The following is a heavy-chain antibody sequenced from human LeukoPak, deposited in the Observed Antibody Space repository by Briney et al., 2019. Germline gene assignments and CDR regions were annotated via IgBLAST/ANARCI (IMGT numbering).Heavy chain of an antibody. CDR3: ARVRLSAFDI. D-gene: IGHD3-16*02. CDR2: ISSSSSTI. CDR1: GFTFSSYS. J-gene: IGHJ3*02. Sequence: PGGSLRLPCAASGFTFSSYSMNWVRQAPGKGLEWVSYISSSSSTIYYADSVKGRFTISRDNAENSLYLQMNSLRAEDTAVYYCARVRLSAFDIWAKGQWSPSLQ. V-gene: IGHV3-48*04.